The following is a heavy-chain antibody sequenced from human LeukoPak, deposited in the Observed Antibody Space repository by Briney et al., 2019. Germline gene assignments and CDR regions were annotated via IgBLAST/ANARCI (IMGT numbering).Heavy chain of an antibody. V-gene: IGHV4-59*01. CDR1: DDSIGDYY. D-gene: IGHD6-13*01. CDR2: FYNSGRS. CDR3: ARVGGSSSWSLDY. J-gene: IGHJ4*02. Sequence: SETLSLTCTVSDDSIGDYYRGWIRQPPGKGLEWIGYFYNSGRSTYNPSLKSRVTISVDTSKNQFSLKLSSVTAADTAVYYCARVGGSSSWSLDYWGQGTLVTVSS.